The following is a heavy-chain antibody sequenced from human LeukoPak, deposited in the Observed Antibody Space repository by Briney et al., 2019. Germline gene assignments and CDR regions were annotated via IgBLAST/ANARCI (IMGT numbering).Heavy chain of an antibody. Sequence: ASVKVSCKASGYTFTNYGISWVRQALGQVLEWMGWISAYNGNTDYPQSLQGRVTMTTDTSTSTAYMELRSLRSDDAAAYHCARVGQYCSSSSCFDYWGQGTLVTVSS. CDR2: ISAYNGNT. CDR1: GYTFTNYG. CDR3: ARVGQYCSSSSCFDY. V-gene: IGHV1-18*01. D-gene: IGHD2-2*01. J-gene: IGHJ4*02.